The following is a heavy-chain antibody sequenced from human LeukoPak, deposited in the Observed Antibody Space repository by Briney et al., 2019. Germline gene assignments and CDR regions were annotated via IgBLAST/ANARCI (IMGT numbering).Heavy chain of an antibody. D-gene: IGHD2-2*01. V-gene: IGHV3-21*01. CDR1: GFTFSSYI. CDR3: ARDQLLWLEDWFDP. J-gene: IGHJ5*02. Sequence: GGSLRLSCAASGFTFSSYIMNWVRQAPGKGLEWVSSIIISSGYIYYADSVKGRFTISRDNAKNSLDVQMNSLRADDTAVYYCARDQLLWLEDWFDPGGEGTLVTVSS. CDR2: IIISSGYI.